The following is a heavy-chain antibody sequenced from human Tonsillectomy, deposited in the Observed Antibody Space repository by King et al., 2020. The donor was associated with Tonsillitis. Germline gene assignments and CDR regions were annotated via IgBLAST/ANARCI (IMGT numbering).Heavy chain of an antibody. CDR2: IKRDGSDK. J-gene: IGHJ3*01. CDR1: GFTLNSYW. CDR3: ARDYSYCYSSTCYDAFDV. Sequence: EVQLVESGGGLVQPGRSLRLSCAASGFTLNSYWMTWVRQAPGKGLEWVANIKRDGSDKHYVDSVKGRFTISRDNAKNSLYLQMNSLGPEDTAVYYCARDYSYCYSSTCYDAFDVWGQGTVVTVAS. V-gene: IGHV3-7*01. D-gene: IGHD2-2*01.